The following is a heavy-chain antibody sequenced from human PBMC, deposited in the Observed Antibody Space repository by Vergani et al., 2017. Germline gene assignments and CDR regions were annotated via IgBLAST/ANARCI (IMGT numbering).Heavy chain of an antibody. CDR1: GFTFSSYA. CDR2: ISYDGSNK. D-gene: IGHD6-19*01. CDR3: ARAVAGTFDY. V-gene: IGHV3-30*04. J-gene: IGHJ4*02. Sequence: QVQLVESGGGLVKPGGSLRLSCAASGFTFSSYAMHWVRQAPGKGLEWVAVISYDGSNKYYADSVKGRFTISRDNSKNTLYLQMNSLRAEDTAVYYCARAVAGTFDYWGQGTLVTVSS.